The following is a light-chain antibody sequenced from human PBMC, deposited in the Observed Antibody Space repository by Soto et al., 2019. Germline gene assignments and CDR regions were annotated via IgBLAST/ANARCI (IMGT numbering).Light chain of an antibody. CDR1: QGISSY. CDR2: AAS. CDR3: QQLNSYPLT. Sequence: DIQLTQSPSFLYASVGDRVTITCRARQGISSYLAWYQQKPGNAPKLLIYAASTLQSGVPSRFRGSGSGTEFTLTISSLQPEDFATYYCQQLNSYPLTFGGGTKVEIK. J-gene: IGKJ4*01. V-gene: IGKV1-9*01.